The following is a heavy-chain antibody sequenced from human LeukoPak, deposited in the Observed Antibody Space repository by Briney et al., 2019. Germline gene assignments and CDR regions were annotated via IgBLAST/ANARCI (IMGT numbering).Heavy chain of an antibody. Sequence: PSETLSLTCAVSGGSISSHYWSWIRQPPGKGPEWIGFIYYSGTTKYNPSLKSRVTISADTSKNQFSLKLSSVTAADTAVYYCARQADDSSSSLVYFDYWGQGTLVTVSS. D-gene: IGHD6-6*01. CDR3: ARQADDSSSSLVYFDY. CDR1: GGSISSHY. V-gene: IGHV4-59*08. J-gene: IGHJ4*02. CDR2: IYYSGTT.